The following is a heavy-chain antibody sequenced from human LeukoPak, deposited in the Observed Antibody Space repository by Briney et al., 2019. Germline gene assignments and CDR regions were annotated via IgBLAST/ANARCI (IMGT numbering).Heavy chain of an antibody. CDR3: ARDQGYCSSTGCYRPSAADKHYYYYMDV. CDR1: GYTFTSYG. J-gene: IGHJ6*03. Sequence: VASVKVSCKASGYTFTSYGISWVRQAPGQGLEWMGWISAYNGNTNYAQKLQGRVTMTTDTSTSTAYMELRSLRSDDTAVYYCARDQGYCSSTGCYRPSAADKHYYYYMDVWGKGTTVTVSS. D-gene: IGHD2-2*02. V-gene: IGHV1-18*01. CDR2: ISAYNGNT.